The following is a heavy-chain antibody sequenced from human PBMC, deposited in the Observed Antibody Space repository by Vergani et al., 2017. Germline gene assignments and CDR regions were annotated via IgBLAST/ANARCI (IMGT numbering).Heavy chain of an antibody. D-gene: IGHD3-22*01. CDR2: ISYDGSNK. CDR1: GFTFSSYA. V-gene: IGHV3-30-3*01. J-gene: IGHJ4*02. CDR3: VQDSNPYEPDYYFDY. Sequence: QVQLVESGGGVVQPGRSLRLSCAASGFTFSSYAMHWVRQAPGKGLEWVAVISYDGSNKYYADSVKGRFTISRDNSKNTLYLQMNSLRAEDTAVYYCVQDSNPYEPDYYFDYWGQGTLVTVSS.